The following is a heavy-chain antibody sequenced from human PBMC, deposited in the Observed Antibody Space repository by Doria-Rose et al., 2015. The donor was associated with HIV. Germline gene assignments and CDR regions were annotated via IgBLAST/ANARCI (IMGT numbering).Heavy chain of an antibody. CDR1: GVSLSSPGMG. Sequence: QVTLEESGPVLVKPTETLTLTCTVSGVSLSSPGMGVSWIRQPPGKALEWPANIFSDDERSYQTSLQSRLTISRGTSKSQVVLTMTDMDPVDTATYYCARIKSSRWYHKYYFDFWGQGTLVIVSA. CDR2: IFSDDER. V-gene: IGHV2-26*01. D-gene: IGHD6-13*01. CDR3: ARIKSSRWYHKYYFDF. J-gene: IGHJ4*02.